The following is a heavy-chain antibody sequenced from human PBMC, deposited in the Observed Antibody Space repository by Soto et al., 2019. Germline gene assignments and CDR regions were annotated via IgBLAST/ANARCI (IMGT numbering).Heavy chain of an antibody. D-gene: IGHD3-10*02. CDR2: INRDANDI. CDR1: RGAFGDYW. Sequence: EVQLVESGGGLVQPGGSLRLSCEASRGAFGDYWMHWVRQAPGKGLVWASRINRDANDIIYADSVKGRFTASGDNAQNLVFLQTNRLRVDDTAVYYCTSDVPHNWFDSWGQGTLVTVSS. V-gene: IGHV3-74*01. CDR3: TSDVPHNWFDS. J-gene: IGHJ5*01.